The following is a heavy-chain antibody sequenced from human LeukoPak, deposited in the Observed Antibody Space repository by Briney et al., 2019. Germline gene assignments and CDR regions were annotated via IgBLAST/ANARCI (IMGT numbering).Heavy chain of an antibody. V-gene: IGHV4-39*01. Sequence: SETLSLTCTVSGGSISSSSYYWGWIRQPPGKGLEWIGSIYYSGSTYCNPSLKSRVTISVDTSKNQFSLKLSSVTAADTAVYYCASLWGYSYGPPYYFDYWGQGTLVTVSS. J-gene: IGHJ4*02. CDR2: IYYSGST. CDR1: GGSISSSSYY. D-gene: IGHD5-18*01. CDR3: ASLWGYSYGPPYYFDY.